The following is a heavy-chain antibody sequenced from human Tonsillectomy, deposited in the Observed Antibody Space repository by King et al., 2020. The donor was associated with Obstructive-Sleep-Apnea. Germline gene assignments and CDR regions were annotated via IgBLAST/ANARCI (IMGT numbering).Heavy chain of an antibody. CDR2: IFYSWST. CDR3: AREIVVVVATPEYFQH. D-gene: IGHD2-15*01. V-gene: IGHV4-39*07. CDR1: GGSISSSSYY. Sequence: LQLQESGPGLVKPSETLSLTCTVSGGSISSSSYYWGWIRQPPGKGLEGIGSIFYSWSTSYNPSLKSRVTISVDTANNQFSLRLGSVTAADTAVYYCAREIVVVVATPEYFQHWGQGTLVTVSS. J-gene: IGHJ1*01.